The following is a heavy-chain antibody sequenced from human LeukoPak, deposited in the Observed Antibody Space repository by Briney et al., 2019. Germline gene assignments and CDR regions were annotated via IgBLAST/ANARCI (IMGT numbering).Heavy chain of an antibody. V-gene: IGHV5-51*01. CDR3: ARQLTTLRGFDI. CDR2: IYPGDSDT. CDR1: GYTFTTSW. J-gene: IGHJ3*02. Sequence: GESLKISCKGSGYTFTTSWIGWVRQLPGKGLEWMGIIYPGDSDTRYSLSFQGQVTISADKSINTAYLQWTSLKASDTAMYYCARQLTTLRGFDIWGQGTMVTASS. D-gene: IGHD4-11*01.